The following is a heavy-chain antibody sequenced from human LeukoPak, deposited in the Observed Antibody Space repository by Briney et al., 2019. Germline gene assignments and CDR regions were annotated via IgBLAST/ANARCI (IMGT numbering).Heavy chain of an antibody. Sequence: PSETLSLTCTVSGDSISTYYWSWIRQPPGKGLEWIGYVSYSGSTNYNPSLKSRVTISVDTSKNQFSLKLSSVTATDTAVYYCVRGYCSGSNCRNWLDPWGQGTLVTVSS. CDR1: GDSISTYY. J-gene: IGHJ5*02. CDR3: VRGYCSGSNCRNWLDP. V-gene: IGHV4-59*08. D-gene: IGHD2-15*01. CDR2: VSYSGST.